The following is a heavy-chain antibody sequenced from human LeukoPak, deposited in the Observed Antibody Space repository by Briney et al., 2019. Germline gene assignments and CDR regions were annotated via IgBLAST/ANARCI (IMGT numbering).Heavy chain of an antibody. V-gene: IGHV1-46*01. CDR3: ARVKQQLVRLLGRDTTCYYYYYMDV. D-gene: IGHD6-13*01. Sequence: ASVKVSCKASGYTFTSYYMHWVRQAPGQGLEWMGIINPSGGSTSYAQKFQGRVTMTRDMSTSTVYMELSSLRSEDTAVYYCARVKQQLVRLLGRDTTCYYYYYMDVWGKGTTVTVSS. J-gene: IGHJ6*03. CDR1: GYTFTSYY. CDR2: INPSGGST.